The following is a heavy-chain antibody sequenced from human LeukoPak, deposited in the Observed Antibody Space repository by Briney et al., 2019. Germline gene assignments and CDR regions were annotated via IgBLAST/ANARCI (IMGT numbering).Heavy chain of an antibody. CDR3: ARGYYDRSGYY. D-gene: IGHD3-22*01. CDR1: GYTFTGHF. J-gene: IGHJ4*02. V-gene: IGHV1-2*02. Sequence: ASVKVSCKASGYTFTGHFINWVRQAPGQGLEWMGWINPNSGDTNYAQKFQGRVTMTRDTSIGTAYMELSRLRSDDTAMYYCARGYYDRSGYYWGQGTLVTVSS. CDR2: INPNSGDT.